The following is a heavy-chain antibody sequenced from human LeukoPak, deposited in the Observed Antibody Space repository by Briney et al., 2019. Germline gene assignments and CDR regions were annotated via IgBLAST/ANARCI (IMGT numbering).Heavy chain of an antibody. CDR1: GFTFSGYS. Sequence: GGSLRLSCAASGFTFSGYSMNWVRQAPGKGLEWVSSISSSSSYIYYADSVKGRFTISRDNAKNSLYLQMNSLRAEDTAVYYCARPDEQQLVRDAFDIWGQGTMVTVSS. D-gene: IGHD6-13*01. CDR2: ISSSSSYI. CDR3: ARPDEQQLVRDAFDI. V-gene: IGHV3-21*01. J-gene: IGHJ3*02.